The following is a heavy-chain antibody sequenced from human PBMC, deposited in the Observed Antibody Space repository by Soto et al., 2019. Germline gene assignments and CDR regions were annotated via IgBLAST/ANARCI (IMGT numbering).Heavy chain of an antibody. CDR2: IYYSGST. CDR3: ARQDYDFWYYYYGMDV. CDR1: GGSISCSSYY. J-gene: IGHJ6*02. D-gene: IGHD3-3*01. V-gene: IGHV4-39*01. Sequence: SETLSLTCTVSGGSISCSSYYWGWIRQPPGKGLEWIGSIYYSGSTYYNPSLKSRVTISVDTSKNQFSLKLSSVTAADTAVYYCARQDYDFWYYYYGMDVWGQGSTVTVSS.